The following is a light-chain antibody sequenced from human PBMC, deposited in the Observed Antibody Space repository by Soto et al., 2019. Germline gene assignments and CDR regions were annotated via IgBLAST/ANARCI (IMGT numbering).Light chain of an antibody. CDR1: QSVSSSY. V-gene: IGKV3-20*01. CDR2: GAS. Sequence: EIVLTQSPGTLSLSPGERATLSCRASQSVSSSYLAWYQQKPGQAPRLLIYGASSRATGIPDRFSGSGSGTDVTLTISRLEPEDFAVYYCQQYGSSRWTFGQGTKVEI. CDR3: QQYGSSRWT. J-gene: IGKJ1*01.